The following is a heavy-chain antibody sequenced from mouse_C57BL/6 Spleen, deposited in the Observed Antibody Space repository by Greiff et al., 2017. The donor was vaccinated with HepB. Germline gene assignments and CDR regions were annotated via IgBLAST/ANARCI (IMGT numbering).Heavy chain of an antibody. Sequence: EVQLQQSGPELVKPGDSVKISCKASGYSFTGYFMNWVMQSHGKSLEWIGRINPYNGDTFYNQKFKGKATLTVDKSSSTAHMELRSLTSEDSAVYYCARWNYYGSRYAMDYWGQGTSVTVSS. CDR2: INPYNGDT. J-gene: IGHJ4*01. CDR3: ARWNYYGSRYAMDY. D-gene: IGHD1-1*01. CDR1: GYSFTGYF. V-gene: IGHV1-20*01.